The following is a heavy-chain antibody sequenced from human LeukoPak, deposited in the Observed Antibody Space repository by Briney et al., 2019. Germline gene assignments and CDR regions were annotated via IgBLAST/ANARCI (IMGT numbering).Heavy chain of an antibody. CDR2: FYTSANT. J-gene: IGHJ6*03. CDR3: ARGLRDEERHYGYYYMDV. V-gene: IGHV4-4*09. CDR1: GDSVSGYY. D-gene: IGHD3-22*01. Sequence: SETLSLTCTVSGDSVSGYYGSWIRQPPGKGPEWIGYFYTSANTNYNPSLKSRVTMSVDTSKNQFSLKLSSVTAADTAVYYCARGLRDEERHYGYYYMDVWGKGTTVTVSS.